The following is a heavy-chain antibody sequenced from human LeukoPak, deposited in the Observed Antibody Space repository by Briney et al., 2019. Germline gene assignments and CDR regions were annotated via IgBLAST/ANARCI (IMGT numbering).Heavy chain of an antibody. J-gene: IGHJ3*02. Sequence: SETLSLTCAVYGGSFSGYYWSWIRQPPGKGLEWIGEINHSGSTNYNPSLKSRVTISVDTSKNQFSLKLSSVTAADTAVYYCARGSESNAFDIWGQGTMVTVSS. CDR2: INHSGST. V-gene: IGHV4-34*01. D-gene: IGHD1-14*01. CDR1: GGSFSGYY. CDR3: ARGSESNAFDI.